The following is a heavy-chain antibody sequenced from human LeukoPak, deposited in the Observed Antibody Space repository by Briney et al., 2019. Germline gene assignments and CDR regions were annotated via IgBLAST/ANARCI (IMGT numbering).Heavy chain of an antibody. J-gene: IGHJ4*02. CDR1: GFTFSSYA. CDR3: ARESAAGITSCYLPY. CDR2: ISYDGSNK. Sequence: GGSLRLSCAASGFTFSSYALHWVRQAPGKGLEWVAVISYDGSNKYYADSVKGRFTFSRDSSKNTLYLQMNSLRAEDTAVYYCARESAAGITSCYLPYWGQGTLVTVSS. D-gene: IGHD2-2*01. V-gene: IGHV3-30-3*01.